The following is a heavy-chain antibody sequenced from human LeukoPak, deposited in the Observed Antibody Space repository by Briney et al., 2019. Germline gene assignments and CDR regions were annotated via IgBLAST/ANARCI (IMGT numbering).Heavy chain of an antibody. V-gene: IGHV3-74*01. J-gene: IGHJ4*02. CDR1: GFTFSSYW. CDR3: AKASRYCSGGSCYTTYYFDY. CDR2: INSDESST. D-gene: IGHD2-15*01. Sequence: GGSLTLSCAASGFTFSSYWMHWVRQAPGKELVWVSRINSDESSTSYADSVKGRFTISRDNAKNTLYLQMNSLRAEDTAVYYCAKASRYCSGGSCYTTYYFDYWGQGTLVTVSS.